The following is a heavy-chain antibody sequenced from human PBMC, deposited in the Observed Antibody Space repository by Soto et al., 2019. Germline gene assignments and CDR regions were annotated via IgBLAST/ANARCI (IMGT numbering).Heavy chain of an antibody. J-gene: IGHJ6*03. CDR3: ARGGFEGSGNYYMSGYMDV. CDR2: IYRGGST. CDR1: GFTVSTNY. Sequence: GGSLRLSCAASGFTVSTNYMSWVRQAPGKGLEWVSFIYRGGSTFYADSVKGRFTISRDESKNTVFLQMNSLRAEDAAVYYCARGGFEGSGNYYMSGYMDVWGKGTTVTVSS. V-gene: IGHV3-66*01. D-gene: IGHD3-10*01.